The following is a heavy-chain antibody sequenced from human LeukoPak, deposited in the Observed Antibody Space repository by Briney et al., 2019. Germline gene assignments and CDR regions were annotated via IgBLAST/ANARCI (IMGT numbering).Heavy chain of an antibody. V-gene: IGHV4-39*07. CDR2: IYYSGNT. D-gene: IGHD3-10*01. Sequence: SETLSLTCTVSGDSISTSNSYWGWIRQPPGKGLEWIGSIYYSGNTYYNASLKSRVALSVDTSKNQFSLKLSSVTAADTAVYYCARRTITMVRGKIFDYWGQGTLVTVSS. J-gene: IGHJ4*02. CDR1: GDSISTSNSY. CDR3: ARRTITMVRGKIFDY.